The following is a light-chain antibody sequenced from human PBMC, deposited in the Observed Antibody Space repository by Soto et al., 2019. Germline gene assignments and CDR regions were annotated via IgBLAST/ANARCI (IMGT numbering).Light chain of an antibody. CDR3: SSYAGSNNFV. Sequence: QSALTQPPSASGSPGQSVTISCTGTSSDIGAYIYVSWYQQHPGKAPKLMISEVSRRPSGVPERFSGSKSGNTASLTVSGLQADDEAHYYCSSYAGSNNFVFGTGTKSPS. CDR2: EVS. CDR1: SSDIGAYIY. V-gene: IGLV2-8*01. J-gene: IGLJ1*01.